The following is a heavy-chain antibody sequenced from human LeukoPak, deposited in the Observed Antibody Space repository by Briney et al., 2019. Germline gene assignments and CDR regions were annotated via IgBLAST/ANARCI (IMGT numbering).Heavy chain of an antibody. CDR3: AKEAYCGGDCSRWFDP. Sequence: GGSLRLSCAVSGFTFNSYAMNWVRQAPGKGLEWVSAISGSGGNTYYADSVKGRFTISRGKSKNTLYLQMNSLRAEDTAVYYCAKEAYCGGDCSRWFDPWGQGTLVTVSS. CDR1: GFTFNSYA. V-gene: IGHV3-23*01. D-gene: IGHD2-21*02. J-gene: IGHJ5*02. CDR2: ISGSGGNT.